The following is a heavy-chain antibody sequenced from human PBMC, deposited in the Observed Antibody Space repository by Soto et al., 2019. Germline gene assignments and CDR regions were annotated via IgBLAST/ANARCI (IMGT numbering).Heavy chain of an antibody. CDR2: ISWNSGSI. CDR3: AKAPDSSGYYGMDV. V-gene: IGHV3-9*01. D-gene: IGHD3-22*01. Sequence: GGSLRLSCAASGFTFDDYAMHWVRQAPGKGLEWVSGISWNSGSIGYADSVKGRFTISRDNAKNSLYLQMNSLRAEDTALYYCAKAPDSSGYYGMDVWGQGTTVTVSS. CDR1: GFTFDDYA. J-gene: IGHJ6*02.